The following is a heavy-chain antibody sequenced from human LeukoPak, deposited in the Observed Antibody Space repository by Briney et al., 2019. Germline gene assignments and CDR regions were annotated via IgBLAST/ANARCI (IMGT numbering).Heavy chain of an antibody. V-gene: IGHV4-39*01. J-gene: IGHJ4*02. D-gene: IGHD5-24*01. CDR1: GGSISSSSYY. CDR2: IYYSGST. CDR3: ARLEVAPIDY. Sequence: PSETLSLTCTVSGGSISSSSYYWGWIRQPPGKGLEWIGSIYYSGSTYYNPSLKSRVTISVDTSKNQFSLKLSSVTAADTAVYYCARLEVAPIDYWGQGTLVTVSS.